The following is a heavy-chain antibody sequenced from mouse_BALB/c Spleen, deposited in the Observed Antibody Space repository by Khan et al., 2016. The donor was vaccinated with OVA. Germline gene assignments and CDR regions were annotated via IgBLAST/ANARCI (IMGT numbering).Heavy chain of an antibody. CDR2: ISNLAYSI. J-gene: IGHJ4*01. CDR3: ARSWAMDY. CDR1: GFIFSDYG. Sequence: EVELVGSGGGLVQPGGSRKLSCAASGFIFSDYGMAWVRQAPGKGPEWVAFISNLAYSIYYADTVTGRFTISRENAKNTLYLEMSSLRSDDTAMYYCARSWAMDYWGQGTSVTVSS. V-gene: IGHV5-15*02.